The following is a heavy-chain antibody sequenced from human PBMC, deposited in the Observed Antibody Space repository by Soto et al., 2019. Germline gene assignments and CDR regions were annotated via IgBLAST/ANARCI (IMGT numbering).Heavy chain of an antibody. Sequence: PSETLSLTCAVSGGSISSGGYSWSWIRQPPGKGLEWIGYIYVSWNTYYNPSLKSRVTISVDRSKNQFSLKLTSVSAADTAVYYCARRRGVVAPGATDWFDPWGQGTLVTVSS. CDR2: IYVSWNT. D-gene: IGHD2-2*01. CDR1: GGSISSGGYS. V-gene: IGHV4-30-2*01. J-gene: IGHJ5*02. CDR3: ARRRGVVAPGATDWFDP.